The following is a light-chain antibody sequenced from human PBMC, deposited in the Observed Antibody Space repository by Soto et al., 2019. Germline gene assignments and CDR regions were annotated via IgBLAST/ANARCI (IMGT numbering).Light chain of an antibody. V-gene: IGLV1-44*01. J-gene: IGLJ2*01. Sequence: QSVLTQPPSASGTPGQRVTISCSGSSSNIGSNTVNWYQQLPGTAPKLLFYSNNQRPSGVPDRFSGSKSGTSASLAISGLQSEDEADYYCAAWDDSLNGPNVVFGGGTKVTVL. CDR1: SSNIGSNT. CDR2: SNN. CDR3: AAWDDSLNGPNVV.